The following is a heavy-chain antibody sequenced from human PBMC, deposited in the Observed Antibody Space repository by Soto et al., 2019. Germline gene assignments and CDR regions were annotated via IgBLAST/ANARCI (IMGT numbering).Heavy chain of an antibody. Sequence: GASVKISCKASGGTFSSYAISWVRQAPGQGLDWMGGIIPIFGTANYAQKFQGRVTITADKSTSTAYMELSSLRSEDTAVYYCARGHSRITMIRGNWFDPWGQGTLVTVSS. CDR3: ARGHSRITMIRGNWFDP. J-gene: IGHJ5*02. D-gene: IGHD3-22*01. CDR2: IIPIFGTA. CDR1: GGTFSSYA. V-gene: IGHV1-69*06.